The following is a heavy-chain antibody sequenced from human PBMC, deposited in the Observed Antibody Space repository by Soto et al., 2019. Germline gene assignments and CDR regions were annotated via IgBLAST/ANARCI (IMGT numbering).Heavy chain of an antibody. D-gene: IGHD3-22*01. Sequence: QVQLVQSGAEVKKPGSSVKVSCKASGGTFSRFAFSWVRQAPGQGLEWMGGITPMFGTANYAKNFQGRLSITADEPTSTVSMDLRSLRYEDTAVYYWARQFDFDRSGYYYAYWGQGTLVSVSS. CDR2: ITPMFGTA. J-gene: IGHJ4*02. CDR3: ARQFDFDRSGYYYAY. CDR1: GGTFSRFA. V-gene: IGHV1-69*01.